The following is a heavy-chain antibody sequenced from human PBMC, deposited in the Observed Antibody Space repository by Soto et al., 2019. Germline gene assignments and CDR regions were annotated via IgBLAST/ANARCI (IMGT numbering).Heavy chain of an antibody. D-gene: IGHD2-15*01. CDR3: ARHKGAATAYYYYGMDV. J-gene: IGHJ6*02. Sequence: GESLKISCKGSGYSFTSYWISWVRQMPGKGLEWMGRIGPSDSYTNYSPSFQGHVTISADKSISTAYLQWSSLKASDTAMYYCARHKGAATAYYYYGMDVWGQGTTVTSP. V-gene: IGHV5-10-1*01. CDR2: IGPSDSYT. CDR1: GYSFTSYW.